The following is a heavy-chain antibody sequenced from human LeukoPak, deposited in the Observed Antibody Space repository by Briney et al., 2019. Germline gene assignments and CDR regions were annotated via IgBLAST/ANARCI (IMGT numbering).Heavy chain of an antibody. CDR1: GGSFSGYY. V-gene: IGHV4-34*01. CDR2: INHSGST. D-gene: IGHD4-17*01. J-gene: IGHJ4*02. CDR3: ARDQYGFDY. Sequence: PSETLSLTCAVYGGSFSGYYWSWIRQPPGKGLEWIGEINHSGSTNYNPSLKSRVTISVDTSKNQFSLKLSSVTAADTAVYYCARDQYGFDYWGQGTLVTVSS.